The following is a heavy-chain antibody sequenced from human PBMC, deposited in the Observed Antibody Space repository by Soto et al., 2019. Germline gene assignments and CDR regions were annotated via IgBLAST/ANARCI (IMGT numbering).Heavy chain of an antibody. D-gene: IGHD3-22*01. V-gene: IGHV1-69*01. CDR2: IIPIFGTA. CDR1: GGTFSTYT. CDR3: ARSQDSSGYWNSCFDP. Sequence: QVQLVQSGAEVKKPGSSVKVSCKSSGGTFSTYTLAWLRQSPGQVLEWVGGIIPIFGTANYPQKFKGRVTITADESTSTAYMELSSLRSEDTAVSYCARSQDSSGYWNSCFDPWGQGTLVTVSS. J-gene: IGHJ5*02.